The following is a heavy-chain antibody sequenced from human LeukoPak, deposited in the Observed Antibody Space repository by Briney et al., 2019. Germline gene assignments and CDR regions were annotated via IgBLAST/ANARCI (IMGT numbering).Heavy chain of an antibody. CDR2: IYYSGST. CDR1: GVSISSSSYY. J-gene: IGHJ4*02. V-gene: IGHV4-39*01. D-gene: IGHD6-19*01. Sequence: KPSEILSLTCTVSGVSISSSSYYWGWIRQPPGKGLEWIGSIYYSGSTYYNPSLKSRVTISVDTSKNQFSLKLSSVTAADTAVYYCARQYSSGWYGYFDYWDQGTLVTVSS. CDR3: ARQYSSGWYGYFDY.